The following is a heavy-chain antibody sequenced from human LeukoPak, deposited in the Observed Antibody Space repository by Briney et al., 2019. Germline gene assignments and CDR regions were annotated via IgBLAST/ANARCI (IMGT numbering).Heavy chain of an antibody. Sequence: SETLSLTSTVSGGSISGHYWSWIRQPPAKGLEWVGYVYYSGETNYNPSLKSRVTISVDTSKNQFSLKLTSVTAADTAVYYCARLQGDSTAIFDYWGQGILVSVSS. J-gene: IGHJ4*02. CDR3: ARLQGDSTAIFDY. CDR1: GGSISGHY. D-gene: IGHD2-21*01. CDR2: VYYSGET. V-gene: IGHV4-59*11.